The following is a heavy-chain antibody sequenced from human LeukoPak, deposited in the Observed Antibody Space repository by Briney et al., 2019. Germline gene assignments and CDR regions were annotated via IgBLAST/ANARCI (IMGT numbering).Heavy chain of an antibody. D-gene: IGHD4-23*01. CDR3: ARDLRWRRRQLQSYYFDY. CDR2: ISSSSSTI. Sequence: PGGSLRLSCAASGFTFSSYSMNWVRQAPGKGLEWVSYISSSSSTIYYADSVKGRFTISRDNAKNSLYLQMNSLRAEDTAVYYCARDLRWRRRQLQSYYFDYWGQGTLVTVSS. CDR1: GFTFSSYS. J-gene: IGHJ4*02. V-gene: IGHV3-48*04.